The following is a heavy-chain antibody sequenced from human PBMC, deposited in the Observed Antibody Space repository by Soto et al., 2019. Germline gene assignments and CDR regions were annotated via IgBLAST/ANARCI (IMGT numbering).Heavy chain of an antibody. D-gene: IGHD2-15*01. CDR1: RGSFSGYY. CDR2: INHSGST. Sequence: SETLSLTCAVYRGSFSGYYWSWIRQPPGKGLEWIGEINHSGSTNYNPSLKSRVTISVDTSKNQFSLKLSSVTAADTAVYYCARGDRSIVVVVAAIASVPFDPWGQGTLVTVSS. V-gene: IGHV4-34*01. J-gene: IGHJ5*02. CDR3: ARGDRSIVVVVAAIASVPFDP.